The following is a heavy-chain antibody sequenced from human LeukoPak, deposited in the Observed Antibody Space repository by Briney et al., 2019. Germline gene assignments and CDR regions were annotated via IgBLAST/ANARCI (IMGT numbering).Heavy chain of an antibody. V-gene: IGHV4-59*08. J-gene: IGHJ4*02. Sequence: PSETLSLTCTVSGGSISSYYWSWIRQPPGKGPEWIGYIYYSGSTNYSPSLKSRVTISVDTSKNQFSLKLSSVTAADTAVYNCARLVDDSSGYYVLFFDYWGEKTLITVSS. CDR3: ARLVDDSSGYYVLFFDY. D-gene: IGHD3-22*01. CDR1: GGSISSYY. CDR2: IYYSGST.